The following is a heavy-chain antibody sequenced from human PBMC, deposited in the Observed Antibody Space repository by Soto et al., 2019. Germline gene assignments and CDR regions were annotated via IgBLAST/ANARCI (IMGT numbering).Heavy chain of an antibody. J-gene: IGHJ5*02. Sequence: ETVSLTCNVSGAAINVYYWSWLRQSAGKGLEWIGRIYTTGSTNYNPSLKSRVTMSVDLSKNHLSLRLTSVTAADTAVYYCVRDRLNWFDPWGQGTLVTVSS. V-gene: IGHV4-4*07. CDR3: VRDRLNWFDP. CDR2: IYTTGST. CDR1: GAAINVYY.